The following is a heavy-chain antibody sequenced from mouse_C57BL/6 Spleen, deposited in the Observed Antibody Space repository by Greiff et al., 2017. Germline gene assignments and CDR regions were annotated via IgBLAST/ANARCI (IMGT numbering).Heavy chain of an antibody. CDR2: ISSGGSYT. D-gene: IGHD2-3*01. CDR1: GFTFSSYG. V-gene: IGHV5-6*02. Sequence: DVQLVESGGDLVKPGGSLKLSCAASGFTFSSYGMSWVRQTPDKRLEWVATISSGGSYTYYPDSVKGRFTISRDNAKNTLYLQMSSLKSEDTAMYYCARRWLLHFDYWGQGTTLTVSS. J-gene: IGHJ2*01. CDR3: ARRWLLHFDY.